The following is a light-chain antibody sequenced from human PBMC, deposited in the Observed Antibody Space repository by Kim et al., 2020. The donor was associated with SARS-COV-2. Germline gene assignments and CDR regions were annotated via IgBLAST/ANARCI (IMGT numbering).Light chain of an antibody. Sequence: VALGGTVRFKCQGDRRRSDYASSYQQKPGPDPIVVIYSKSPRSSGGPDRFSGSRTGNTASLTITETQAGDEADYYCSSRGSNDNVVFGGGTQLTVL. J-gene: IGLJ2*01. CDR1: RRRSDY. CDR2: SKS. V-gene: IGLV3-19*01. CDR3: SSRGSNDNVV.